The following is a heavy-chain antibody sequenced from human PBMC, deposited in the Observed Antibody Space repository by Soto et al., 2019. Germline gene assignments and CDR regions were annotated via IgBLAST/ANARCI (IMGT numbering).Heavy chain of an antibody. CDR3: ARDSSYGMDV. V-gene: IGHV3-74*01. CDR2: INSDGSTT. J-gene: IGHJ6*02. Sequence: EVQLVESGGGLVQPGGSLRLSCAASGFMFSNRWMHWVRQAPGKGLVWVSYINSDGSTTTYADYVKGRFTISRDNAKNTVYLQMNSLIAEDTAVYYCARDSSYGMDVWGQGTTVTVSS. CDR1: GFMFSNRW.